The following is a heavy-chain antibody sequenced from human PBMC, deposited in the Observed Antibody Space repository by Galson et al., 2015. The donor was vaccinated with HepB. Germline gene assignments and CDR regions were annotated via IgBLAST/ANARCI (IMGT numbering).Heavy chain of an antibody. Sequence: SLRLSCAASGFTFSNFVMHWVRQAPGKGLEWVAVISYDGSHTYYEDSVKGRITISRDNSKNTLYLQMNSLRAEDTAVYYCAKEPGRHYYYYAMDVWGQGTTVTVPS. CDR1: GFTFSNFV. CDR3: AKEPGRHYYYYAMDV. D-gene: IGHD1-1*01. CDR2: ISYDGSHT. V-gene: IGHV3-30*18. J-gene: IGHJ6*02.